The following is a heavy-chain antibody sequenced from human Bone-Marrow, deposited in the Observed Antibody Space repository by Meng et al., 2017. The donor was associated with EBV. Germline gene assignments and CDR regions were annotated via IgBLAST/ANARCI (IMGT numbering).Heavy chain of an antibody. CDR1: GDGGSSNNAA. CDR2: TFYRSQWYH. D-gene: IGHD1-14*01. CDR3: ARGGNRELHFDY. Sequence: QDPRQPAGPGLVKPSPPSSLTCVISGDGGSSNNAAWNWIRHSPSSGLEWLGRTFYRSQWYHEYAVSVKSRITINPDSSTNQFSLQLDSVTPEDTAVYYCARGGNRELHFDYWGQGTLVTVSS. V-gene: IGHV6-1*01. J-gene: IGHJ4*02.